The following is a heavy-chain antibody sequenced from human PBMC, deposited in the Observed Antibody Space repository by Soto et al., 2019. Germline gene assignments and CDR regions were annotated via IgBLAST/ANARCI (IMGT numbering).Heavy chain of an antibody. CDR1: GYTFNDDY. Sequence: ASVKVSCKASGYTFNDDYIYWVRQAPGQGLVWMGWISPNSGGSNYAQKFQGWVTLTRDTSTSTVYMELSRLKSEDTAVYYCGRDVNGYPPGGMDVWGQGTTVTVSS. V-gene: IGHV1-2*04. J-gene: IGHJ6*02. CDR2: ISPNSGGS. D-gene: IGHD5-18*01. CDR3: GRDVNGYPPGGMDV.